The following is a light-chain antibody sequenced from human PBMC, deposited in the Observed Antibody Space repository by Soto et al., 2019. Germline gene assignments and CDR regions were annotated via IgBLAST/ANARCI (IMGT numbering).Light chain of an antibody. CDR3: QQASRFPLT. J-gene: IGKJ4*01. CDR2: SAS. CDR1: QPISSW. Sequence: IQMTQSPSSVSASVGDRVTITCRASQPISSWLAWYQQKPGQPPNLLIYSASTLRSGVPSRFSGSESGTLFTLTITNLQPEDVATYYCQQASRFPLTFGGGTKVEV. V-gene: IGKV1-12*01.